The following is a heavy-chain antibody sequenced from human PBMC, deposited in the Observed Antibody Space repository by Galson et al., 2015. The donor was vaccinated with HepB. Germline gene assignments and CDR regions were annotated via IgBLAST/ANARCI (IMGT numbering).Heavy chain of an antibody. J-gene: IGHJ5*02. CDR2: ITGSGGST. V-gene: IGHV3-23*01. Sequence: SLRLSCAASGFTFSSYAMSWVRQAPGKGLEWVSSITGSGGSTYYADSVKGRFTISRDNSRNTLYLQMNSLRAEDTAVYYCAKLVWSASENWFDPWGQGTLVTVSS. CDR3: AKLVWSASENWFDP. D-gene: IGHD3-3*01. CDR1: GFTFSSYA.